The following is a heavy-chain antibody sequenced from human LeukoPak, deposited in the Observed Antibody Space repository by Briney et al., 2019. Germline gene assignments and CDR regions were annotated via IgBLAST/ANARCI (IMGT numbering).Heavy chain of an antibody. Sequence: KPGGSLRPSCAASRFTFSDYYMSWIRQAPGKGLEWVSSISSSSSYIYYADSVKGRFTISRDNAKNSLYLQMNSLRAEDTAVYYCARDQYSSYMDVWGKGTTVTVSS. J-gene: IGHJ6*03. CDR2: ISSSSSYI. CDR1: RFTFSDYY. D-gene: IGHD6-6*01. CDR3: ARDQYSSYMDV. V-gene: IGHV3-11*06.